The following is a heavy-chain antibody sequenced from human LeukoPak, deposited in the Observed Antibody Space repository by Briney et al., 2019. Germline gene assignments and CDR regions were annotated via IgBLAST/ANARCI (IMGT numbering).Heavy chain of an antibody. J-gene: IGHJ3*02. D-gene: IGHD2-2*01. CDR2: ISGGGGGT. V-gene: IGHV3-23*01. CDR1: RFTFSNFA. Sequence: PGGSLRLSCAASRFTFSNFAMSWVRQAPGKGLEWVSTISGGGGGTYYADSVKGRFAVSRDNSKKTLYLQLNSLRAEDTAVYYCTRDQRKYCSRTTCFVFDIWGQGTVVSVSS. CDR3: TRDQRKYCSRTTCFVFDI.